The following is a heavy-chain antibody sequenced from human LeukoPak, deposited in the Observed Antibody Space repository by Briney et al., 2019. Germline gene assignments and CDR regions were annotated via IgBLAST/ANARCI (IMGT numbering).Heavy chain of an antibody. Sequence: SETLSLTCSVSGDSIISYYWNWLRQSPGKGLEWIGNIHHFGRTEYNSSLRSRVTMFLDSSKNQFSLKLTSVTPTDTAVYYCAEDGYNTGGAFDIWGQGTMVTVSS. CDR3: AEDGYNTGGAFDI. CDR1: GDSIISYY. J-gene: IGHJ3*02. V-gene: IGHV4-59*01. D-gene: IGHD5-24*01. CDR2: IHHFGRT.